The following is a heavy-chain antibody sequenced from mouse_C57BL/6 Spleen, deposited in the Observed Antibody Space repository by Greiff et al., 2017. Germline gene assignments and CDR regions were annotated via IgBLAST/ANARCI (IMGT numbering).Heavy chain of an antibody. V-gene: IGHV14-3*01. Sequence: VQLQPSVAALVRPGASVKLSCTASGFHIKNTYMHWVKQRPEQGLEWIGRIDPANGNTKYAPKFQGQATITADTSSNTAYLQLSSLTSEDTAIYYCARGTAQYAMDYWGQGTSVTVSS. D-gene: IGHD3-2*02. CDR1: GFHIKNTY. CDR3: ARGTAQYAMDY. CDR2: IDPANGNT. J-gene: IGHJ4*01.